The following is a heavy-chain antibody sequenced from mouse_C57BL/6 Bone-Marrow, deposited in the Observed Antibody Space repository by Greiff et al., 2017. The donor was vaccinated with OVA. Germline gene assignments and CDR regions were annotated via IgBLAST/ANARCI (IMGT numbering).Heavy chain of an antibody. CDR3: AIEVGTIYYDYATRSAWFAY. D-gene: IGHD2-4*01. CDR2: IHPSDSDT. CDR1: GYTFTSYW. J-gene: IGHJ3*01. V-gene: IGHV1-74*01. Sequence: QVQLQQPGAELVKPGASVKVSCKASGYTFTSYWMHWVKQRPGQGLEWIGRIHPSDSDTNYNQKFKGKATLTVDKSSSTAYMQLSSLTSEDSAVYYCAIEVGTIYYDYATRSAWFAYWGQGTLVTVSA.